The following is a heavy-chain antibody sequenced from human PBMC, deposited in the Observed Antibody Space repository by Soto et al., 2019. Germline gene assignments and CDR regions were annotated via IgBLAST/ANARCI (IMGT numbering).Heavy chain of an antibody. CDR1: GGSINNYY. Sequence: SETLSLTCTVSGGSINNYYWSWIRQPPGKGLEWIGYIYYSGSSNYNPSLKSRVTISVDTSKNQFSLKLSSVTAADTAVYYCARHHDSWGQGTLVTVSS. V-gene: IGHV4-59*08. J-gene: IGHJ4*02. CDR2: IYYSGSS. CDR3: ARHHDS.